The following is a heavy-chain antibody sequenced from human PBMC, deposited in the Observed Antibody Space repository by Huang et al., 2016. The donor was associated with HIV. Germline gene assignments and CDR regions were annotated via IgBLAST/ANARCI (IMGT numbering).Heavy chain of an antibody. V-gene: IGHV4-59*11. CDR2: IYYSGST. CDR1: GGSLSSHY. D-gene: IGHD3-10*01. Sequence: QVQLQESGPGLVKPSETLSLTCTVSGGSLSSHYWSWIRQPPGKGLEWIGSIYYSGSTNYNPSLKSRVTISVDTSKNQFSLKLSSVTAADTAVYYCARDTMVRGFDYWGQGTLVTVSS. CDR3: ARDTMVRGFDY. J-gene: IGHJ4*02.